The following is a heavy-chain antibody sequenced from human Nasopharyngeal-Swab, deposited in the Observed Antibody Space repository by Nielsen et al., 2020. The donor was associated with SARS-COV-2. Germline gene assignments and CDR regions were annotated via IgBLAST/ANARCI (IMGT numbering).Heavy chain of an antibody. V-gene: IGHV2-5*02. CDR3: VHSTGWRLDD. J-gene: IGHJ4*02. CDR2: LYWDDDN. CDR1: GFSLSTSKVG. D-gene: IGHD6-19*01. Sequence: SGPTLVKPSQALTLTCTFSGFSLSTSKVGVSWVRQLPGKALAWLALLYWDDDNRYNPSLKSRITITKDTSKNHVVLTMTNMDPVDTATYFCVHSTGWRLDDWGQGTLVTVSS.